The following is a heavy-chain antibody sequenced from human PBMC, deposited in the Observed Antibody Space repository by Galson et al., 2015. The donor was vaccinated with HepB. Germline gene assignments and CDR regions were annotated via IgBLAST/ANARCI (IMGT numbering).Heavy chain of an antibody. CDR2: ISYDGNNK. D-gene: IGHD6-19*01. CDR3: ARALAGAIYRSGWYDAFDI. Sequence: SLRLSCAASGFTFSSYKMHWVRQAPGKGLEWMAVISYDGNNKYYADSVKGRFTISRDNSKDTLYLQMNSLRAEDTAVYYCARALAGAIYRSGWYDAFDIWGQGTMVTVSS. J-gene: IGHJ3*02. V-gene: IGHV3-30*04. CDR1: GFTFSSYK.